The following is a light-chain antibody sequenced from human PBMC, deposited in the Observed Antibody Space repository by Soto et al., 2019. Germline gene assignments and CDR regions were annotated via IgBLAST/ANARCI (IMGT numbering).Light chain of an antibody. CDR1: QSVSSN. J-gene: IGKJ1*01. CDR2: GAS. V-gene: IGKV3-15*01. CDR3: QQYNKWPLT. Sequence: ETELTQSPATLSVSPGERATLSCRASQSVSSNLAWYQQTPGQAPRLLIYGASTRATGIPVRFSGSASGTEFTLTISSLQSEDFTVYYCQQYNKWPLTFGQGTKVDIK.